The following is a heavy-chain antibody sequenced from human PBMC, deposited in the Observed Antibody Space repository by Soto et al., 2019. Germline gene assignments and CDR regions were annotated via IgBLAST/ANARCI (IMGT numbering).Heavy chain of an antibody. CDR2: INPSGGST. Sequence: QVQLVQSGAEVKKPGASVKVSCKASGYTFTSYYMHWVRQAPGQGLEWMGIINPSGGSTSYAQKFQGRVTMTRDTSTSTVYMELSSLISEDTAVYSCARVNRHWFDPWGQGTLVTVSS. V-gene: IGHV1-46*03. CDR3: ARVNRHWFDP. CDR1: GYTFTSYY. J-gene: IGHJ5*02.